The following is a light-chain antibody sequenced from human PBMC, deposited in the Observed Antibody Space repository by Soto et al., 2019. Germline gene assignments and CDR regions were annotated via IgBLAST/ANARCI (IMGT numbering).Light chain of an antibody. V-gene: IGKV1-39*01. CDR2: AAS. J-gene: IGKJ5*01. Sequence: DIQMTQSPSSLSASVGDSVTITCRASQTISTYLNWYKQKTGKAPKLLISAASSLRSGVPSRCSGSGSGTVFTLTISSLQLEDFASYYCQQSYSTITLGQGTRLEIK. CDR1: QTISTY. CDR3: QQSYSTIT.